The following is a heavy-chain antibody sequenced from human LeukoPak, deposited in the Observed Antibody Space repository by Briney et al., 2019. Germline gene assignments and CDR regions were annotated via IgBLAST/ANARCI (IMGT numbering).Heavy chain of an antibody. CDR1: GGSISSYY. CDR2: IHSRGST. V-gene: IGHV4-4*08. Sequence: SETLSLTCIVSGGSISSYYWSWIRQPPGKGLEWIAYIHSRGSTDYNPSLKSRVTISVDTSKNQFSLKLSSVTAADTAVYYCARSVRAVAGRIDYWGQGTLVTVSS. CDR3: ARSVRAVAGRIDY. J-gene: IGHJ4*02. D-gene: IGHD6-19*01.